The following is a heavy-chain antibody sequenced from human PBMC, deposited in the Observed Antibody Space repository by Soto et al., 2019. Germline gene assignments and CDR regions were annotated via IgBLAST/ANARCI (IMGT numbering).Heavy chain of an antibody. CDR1: GFTFSSYA. CDR2: ISGSGGST. V-gene: IGHV3-23*01. J-gene: IGHJ6*03. D-gene: IGHD2-2*01. CDR3: AKATYCSSTSCYDLYYYYYMDV. Sequence: GGSLRLSCAASGFTFSSYAMSWVRQAPGKGLEWVSAISGSGGSTYYADSVKGRFTISRDNSKNTLYLQMNSLRAEDTAVYYCAKATYCSSTSCYDLYYYYYMDVWGKGTTVTVSS.